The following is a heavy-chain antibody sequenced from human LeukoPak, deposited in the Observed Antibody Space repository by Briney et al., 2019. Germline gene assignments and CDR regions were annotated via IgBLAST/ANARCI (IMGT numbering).Heavy chain of an antibody. J-gene: IGHJ4*02. CDR2: IYPGDSDT. CDR1: GYSFTSYW. Sequence: GESLKISWKGSGYSFTSYWIGLVRQIPGKGLEWIGVIYPGDSDTRYSPSFQGQVAISADRSISTAYLQWSSLKASDTAMYYCARLPYVGGTFDYWGQGTMVTVS. V-gene: IGHV5-51*01. CDR3: ARLPYVGGTFDY. D-gene: IGHD3-16*01.